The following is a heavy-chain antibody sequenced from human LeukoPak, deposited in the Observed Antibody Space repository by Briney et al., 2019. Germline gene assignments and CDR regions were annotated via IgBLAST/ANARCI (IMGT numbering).Heavy chain of an antibody. CDR3: ARDSEQQLVR. CDR1: GYTFTSYG. V-gene: IGHV1-69*04. Sequence: GASVKVSCKASGYTFTSYGISWVRQAPGQGLEWMGRIIPILGIANYAQKFQGRVTITADKSTSTAYMELSSLRSEDTAVYYCARDSEQQLVRWGQGTLVTVSS. CDR2: IIPILGIA. D-gene: IGHD6-13*01. J-gene: IGHJ4*02.